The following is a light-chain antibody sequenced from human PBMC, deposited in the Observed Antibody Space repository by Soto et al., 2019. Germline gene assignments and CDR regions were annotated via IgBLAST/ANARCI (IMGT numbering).Light chain of an antibody. Sequence: EIVLTQSPGTLPLSPGERATLSCRASPSFTNFLAWYQQKPGQAPRLLIYGAFNRATGIPARFSGSGSGTDFTLTISSLEPEDSAVYYCQQRNVWPPVTFGQGTRLEIK. CDR1: PSFTNF. J-gene: IGKJ5*01. CDR3: QQRNVWPPVT. CDR2: GAF. V-gene: IGKV3-11*01.